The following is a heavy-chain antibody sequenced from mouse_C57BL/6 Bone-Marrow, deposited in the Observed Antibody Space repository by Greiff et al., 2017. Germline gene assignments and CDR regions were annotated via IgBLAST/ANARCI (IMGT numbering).Heavy chain of an antibody. CDR3: ARDKLRSPCAMDY. V-gene: IGHV5-4*01. CDR1: GFTFSSYA. D-gene: IGHD1-1*01. J-gene: IGHJ4*01. Sequence: EVMLVESGGGLVKPGGSLKLSCAASGFTFSSYAMSWVRQTPEKRLEWVATISDGGSYTYYPDNVKGRFTISRDNAKNNLYLQMSHLKSEDTAMYYCARDKLRSPCAMDYWGQGTSVTVSS. CDR2: ISDGGSYT.